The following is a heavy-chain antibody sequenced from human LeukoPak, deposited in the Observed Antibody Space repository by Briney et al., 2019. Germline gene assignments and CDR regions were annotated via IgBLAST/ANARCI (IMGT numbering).Heavy chain of an antibody. D-gene: IGHD2-2*01. Sequence: GRALRLSCAASGLTFSSYGMHGVRQAPGKGLEWVAVISYDGSNKDYADSVKGRFTISRDNSKNTLYLQMNSLRAEDTAVYYCAKLCSTSCYGSGSLIDYWGQGTLVTVSS. CDR2: ISYDGSNK. CDR3: AKLCSTSCYGSGSLIDY. CDR1: GLTFSSYG. J-gene: IGHJ4*02. V-gene: IGHV3-30*18.